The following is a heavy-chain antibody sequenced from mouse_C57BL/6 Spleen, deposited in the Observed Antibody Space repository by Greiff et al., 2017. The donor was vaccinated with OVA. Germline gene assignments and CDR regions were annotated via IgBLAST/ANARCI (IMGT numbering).Heavy chain of an antibody. J-gene: IGHJ3*01. V-gene: IGHV1-39*01. CDR2: INPNYGTT. CDR1: GYSFTDYN. Sequence: EVQLQESGPELVKPGASVKISCKASGYSFTDYNMNWVKQSNGKSLEWIGVINPNYGTTSYNQKFKGKATLTVDQSSSTAYMQLNSLTSEDSAVYYCARGHYYGSSSAWFAYWGQGTLVTVSA. CDR3: ARGHYYGSSSAWFAY. D-gene: IGHD1-1*01.